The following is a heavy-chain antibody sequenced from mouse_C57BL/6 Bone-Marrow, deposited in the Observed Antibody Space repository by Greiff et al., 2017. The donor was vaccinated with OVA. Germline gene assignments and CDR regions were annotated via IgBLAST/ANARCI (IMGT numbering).Heavy chain of an antibody. V-gene: IGHV7-4*01. CDR1: GFTFPDYY. CDR2: IRNKANGYTT. Sequence: EVQLVESGGGLVQPGASLRFSCAASGFTFPDYYMSWVRQPPGKAPEWLALIRNKANGYTTEYTAYVKGRFTISRDNSQNILYLQMNTLRAKDSATYFCVKVYGYYWFAYWGQGTLVTVSA. D-gene: IGHD2-3*01. CDR3: VKVYGYYWFAY. J-gene: IGHJ3*01.